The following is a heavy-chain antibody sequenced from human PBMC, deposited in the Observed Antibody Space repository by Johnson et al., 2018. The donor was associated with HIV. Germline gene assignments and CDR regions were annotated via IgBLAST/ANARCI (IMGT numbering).Heavy chain of an antibody. CDR1: GFTSSSYA. J-gene: IGHJ3*02. CDR3: ARDGSQLADAFDI. Sequence: QEKLVESGGGVVQPGRSLRLSCAASGFTSSSYAMHWVRQAPGKGLEWVAVISYDGSNKYYADSVKGRFTISRDNSKNTLYLQMNSLRAEDTAVYYCARDGSQLADAFDIWGQGTMVTVSS. D-gene: IGHD6-6*01. V-gene: IGHV3-30*04. CDR2: ISYDGSNK.